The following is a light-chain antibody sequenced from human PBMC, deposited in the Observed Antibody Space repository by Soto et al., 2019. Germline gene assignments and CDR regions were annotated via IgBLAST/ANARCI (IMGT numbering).Light chain of an antibody. CDR2: LAS. V-gene: IGKV4-1*01. CDR3: QQYYNTPLFT. J-gene: IGKJ3*01. CDR1: QSVLYNSNNKNY. Sequence: DIVMTQSPDSLAVSLGERATINCKSSQSVLYNSNNKNYLAWYQQKPGQPPKWLIYLASTRESGVPDRFSGSGSGTEFTLTISSLQAEDVAVYYCQQYYNTPLFTFGPGTKVEIK.